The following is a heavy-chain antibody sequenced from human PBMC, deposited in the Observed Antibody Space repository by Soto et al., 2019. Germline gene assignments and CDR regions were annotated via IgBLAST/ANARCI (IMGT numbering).Heavy chain of an antibody. CDR3: ASLWRFDY. J-gene: IGHJ4*02. Sequence: PSETLSLTCSVSGGSISSSRYYWGWIRQPPGKGLEWIGNIYYSGSTDYNPSLKSRVTISVDTSKNQFSLKLSSVTAADTAVYYCASLWRFDYWGQGTLVTVSS. D-gene: IGHD3-3*01. V-gene: IGHV4-39*07. CDR1: GGSISSSRYY. CDR2: IYYSGST.